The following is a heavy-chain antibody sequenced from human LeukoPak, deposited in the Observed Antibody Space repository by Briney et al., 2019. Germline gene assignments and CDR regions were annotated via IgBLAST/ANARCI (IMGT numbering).Heavy chain of an antibody. CDR2: IYYSGST. CDR3: ARASTIFGHFAY. Sequence: SETLSLTCTVSGGSISSSSYYWGWFRQPPGKGLEWIGSIYYSGSTYYNPSLKSRLTISVDTSKNQFSLKLTSVTAADTAVYYCARASTIFGHFAYWGRGTLVTVSS. J-gene: IGHJ4*02. D-gene: IGHD3-3*01. CDR1: GGSISSSSYY. V-gene: IGHV4-39*07.